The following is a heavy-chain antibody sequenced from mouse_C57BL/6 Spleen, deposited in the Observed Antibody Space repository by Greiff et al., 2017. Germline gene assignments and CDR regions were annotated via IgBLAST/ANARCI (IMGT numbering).Heavy chain of an antibody. CDR1: GYTFTEYT. CDR3: ARHGPHGSNYYWYFDV. Sequence: QVQLKESGAELVKPGASVKLSCKASGYTFTEYTIHWVKQRSGQGLEWIGWFYPGSGSIKYNEKFKDKATLTADKSSSTVYMELSRLTSEDSAVYFCARHGPHGSNYYWYFDVWGTGTTVTVSS. D-gene: IGHD1-1*01. CDR2: FYPGSGSI. V-gene: IGHV1-62-2*01. J-gene: IGHJ1*03.